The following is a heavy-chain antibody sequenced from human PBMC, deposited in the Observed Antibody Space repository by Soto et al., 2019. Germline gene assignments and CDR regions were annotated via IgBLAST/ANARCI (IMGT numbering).Heavy chain of an antibody. Sequence: EGTLRRSCAAAGFTLISYWMDWVRQAPGKMLAWVANINQAGSEKHYVDSVKGRFTISRDNVKNSRYLQMSSLTAEDSALYYCTSSLGFWGQGTLVTVSS. CDR3: TSSLGF. CDR1: GFTLISYW. V-gene: IGHV3-7*01. CDR2: INQAGSEK. J-gene: IGHJ4*02.